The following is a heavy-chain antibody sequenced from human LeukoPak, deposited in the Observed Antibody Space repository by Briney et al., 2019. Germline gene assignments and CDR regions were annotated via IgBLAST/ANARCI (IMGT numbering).Heavy chain of an antibody. J-gene: IGHJ4*02. CDR1: GYTFTKYG. D-gene: IGHD6-6*01. CDR2: IIPIFGTA. CDR3: ARSGIAARSLDY. V-gene: IGHV1-69*05. Sequence: GASVKVSCKASGYTFTKYGISWVRQAPGQGLEWMGGIIPIFGTANYAQKFQGRVTITTDESTSTAYMELSSLRSEDTAVYYCARSGIAARSLDYWGQGTLVTVSS.